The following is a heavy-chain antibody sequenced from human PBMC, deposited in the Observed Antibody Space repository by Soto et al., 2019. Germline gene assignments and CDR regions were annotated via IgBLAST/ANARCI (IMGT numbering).Heavy chain of an antibody. CDR1: GYTFTGYY. V-gene: IGHV1-2*04. CDR2: INPNSGGT. Sequence: GASVKVSCKASGYTFTGYYMHWVRQAPGQGLEWMGWINPNSGGTNYAQKFQGWVTMTRDTSISTAYMELSRLRSDDTAVYYCARSGGYSYGLLEPYYYYGMDVWGQGTTVTVSS. D-gene: IGHD5-18*01. J-gene: IGHJ6*02. CDR3: ARSGGYSYGLLEPYYYYGMDV.